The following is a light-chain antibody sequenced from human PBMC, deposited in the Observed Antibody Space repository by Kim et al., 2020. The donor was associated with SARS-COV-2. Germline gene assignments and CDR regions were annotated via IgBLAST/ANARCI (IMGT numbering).Light chain of an antibody. V-gene: IGKV1-27*01. CDR2: AAS. Sequence: DIQMTQSPSSLSASVGDRVPITCRASQGISHDLAWYQQKPGKVPKLLIFAASALHSGVPSRFSGSGSGTDFTLTISSLQPEDVATYYSQKYNGAPWTFGQGTKVDIK. CDR1: QGISHD. J-gene: IGKJ1*01. CDR3: QKYNGAPWT.